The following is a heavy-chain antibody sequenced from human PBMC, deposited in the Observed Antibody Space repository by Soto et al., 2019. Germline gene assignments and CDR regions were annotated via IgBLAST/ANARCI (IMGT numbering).Heavy chain of an antibody. CDR3: AGLSTGWPQDYFDY. D-gene: IGHD6-19*01. Sequence: QVQLVESGGGVVQPGRSLRLSCAASGFTFSDYAMHWVRQAPGKGLEWVAVISYDGSYKQYVDSVKGRFTISRDNSKNTRYVQMNTLTPEDTALFYCAGLSTGWPQDYFDYWGQGTLVTVSS. CDR1: GFTFSDYA. CDR2: ISYDGSYK. J-gene: IGHJ4*02. V-gene: IGHV3-30-3*01.